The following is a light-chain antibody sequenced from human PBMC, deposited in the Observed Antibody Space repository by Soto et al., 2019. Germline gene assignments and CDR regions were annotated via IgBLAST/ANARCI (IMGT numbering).Light chain of an antibody. CDR1: QPISIY. Sequence: DIQMTQSPSSLSASVGDTVTITCRASQPISIYLSWYQQKPGKAPKLLMSDTSSLHSGVPSRFSGSGSGTAFTLTSTSLQAEDFSTYYWQHSYTTPLTFGGGTRVQI. CDR2: DTS. CDR3: QHSYTTPLT. V-gene: IGKV1-39*01. J-gene: IGKJ4*01.